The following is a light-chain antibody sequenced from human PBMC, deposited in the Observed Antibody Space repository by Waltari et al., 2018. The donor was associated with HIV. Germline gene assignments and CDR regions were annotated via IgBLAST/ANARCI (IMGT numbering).Light chain of an antibody. V-gene: IGKV1-12*01. CDR3: QQADTSPRT. J-gene: IGKJ1*01. Sequence: DIQMTQSPSSLSVSVGDRVIITCRASQSLGRWLAWYQQKPGQAPKLLIYATFTLQSGVPARFSGSGSGTDFTLTISSLQPEDSATYYCQQADTSPRTFGKGTKVEVK. CDR2: ATF. CDR1: QSLGRW.